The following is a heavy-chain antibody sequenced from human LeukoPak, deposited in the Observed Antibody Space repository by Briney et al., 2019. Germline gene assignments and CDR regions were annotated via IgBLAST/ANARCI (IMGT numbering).Heavy chain of an antibody. CDR3: ARAAVLSGPDYYYYMDV. V-gene: IGHV1-8*01. Sequence: SVKVSCKASGYTFTSYDINWVREATGQGLEWMGWMNPNSGNTGYAQKLQGRVTVTTDTATSTAYMELRSLRSDDTAVYYCARAAVLSGPDYYYYMDVWGKGTTVTVSS. D-gene: IGHD1-14*01. J-gene: IGHJ6*03. CDR1: GYTFTSYD. CDR2: MNPNSGNT.